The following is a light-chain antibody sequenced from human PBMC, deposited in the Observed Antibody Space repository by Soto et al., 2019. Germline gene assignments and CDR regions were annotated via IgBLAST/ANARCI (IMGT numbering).Light chain of an antibody. V-gene: IGLV2-14*01. Sequence: QSALTQPASVSGSPGQTITISCTGTSTDVGGYAYVSWYQQYTGKVPKLVISEVSNRPSGVSHRFSGSRSGNTAYLTSAGLQAEEEGEYRCSSYTRRTTPVFGGGTKLT. CDR2: EVS. J-gene: IGLJ2*01. CDR3: SSYTRRTTPV. CDR1: STDVGGYAY.